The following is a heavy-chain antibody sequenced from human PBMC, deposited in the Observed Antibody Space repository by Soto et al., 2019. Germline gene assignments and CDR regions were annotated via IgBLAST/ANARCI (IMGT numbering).Heavy chain of an antibody. Sequence: ASVKVSCKASGYTFTSYAMHWLRQAPGQRLEWMGWINAGNGNTKYSQKFQGRVTITRDTSASTAYMELNSLRDEDTAVYYCAREFWPLNWFDPWGQGTLVTVSS. CDR2: INAGNGNT. J-gene: IGHJ5*02. D-gene: IGHD3-3*01. CDR3: AREFWPLNWFDP. CDR1: GYTFTSYA. V-gene: IGHV1-3*01.